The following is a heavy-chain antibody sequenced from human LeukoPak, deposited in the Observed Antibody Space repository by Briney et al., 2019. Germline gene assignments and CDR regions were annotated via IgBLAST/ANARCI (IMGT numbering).Heavy chain of an antibody. Sequence: HTGGSLRLSCAASGFTFSSYGMHWVRQAPGKGLEWVAVIWYDGSNKYYADSVKGRFTISRDNSKNTLYLQMNSLRAEDTAVYYCARASDPAMVISYWGQGTLVTVSS. CDR3: ARASDPAMVISY. CDR1: GFTFSSYG. CDR2: IWYDGSNK. D-gene: IGHD5-18*01. J-gene: IGHJ4*02. V-gene: IGHV3-33*08.